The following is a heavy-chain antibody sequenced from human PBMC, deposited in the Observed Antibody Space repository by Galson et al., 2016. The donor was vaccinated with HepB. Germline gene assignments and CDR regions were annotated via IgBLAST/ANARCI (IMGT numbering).Heavy chain of an antibody. J-gene: IGHJ6*02. Sequence: SAKVSCKASGYTFISYAMHWVRQAPGQSLEYMGWINPGRGDTEYSQKFQGRVTFTTDTSARTAYMELSSLTSEDTAIYYCARDGSGVVYFYYGMDVWGQGTTVTVS. CDR1: GYTFISYA. CDR3: ARDGSGVVYFYYGMDV. V-gene: IGHV1-3*01. CDR2: INPGRGDT. D-gene: IGHD3-3*01.